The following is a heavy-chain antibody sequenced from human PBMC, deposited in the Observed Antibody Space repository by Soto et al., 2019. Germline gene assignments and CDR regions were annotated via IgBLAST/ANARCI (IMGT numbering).Heavy chain of an antibody. CDR3: ARDPYSWTTVTIMDS. CDR1: GFTFSNYA. D-gene: IGHD4-17*01. J-gene: IGHJ4*02. CDR2: ISHKSSAI. V-gene: IGHV3-48*02. Sequence: EVQLVESGGGLVQPGGSLRLSCAASGFTFSNYAMNWVRQAPGKGLEWVSYISHKSSAIYHADSVKGRFTISRDNAKNSLYLQMNSLRDEDTAVYYCARDPYSWTTVTIMDSWGQGTLVTVSS.